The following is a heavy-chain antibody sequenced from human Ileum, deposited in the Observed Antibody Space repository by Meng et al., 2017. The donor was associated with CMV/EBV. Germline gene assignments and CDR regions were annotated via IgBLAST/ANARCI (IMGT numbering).Heavy chain of an antibody. V-gene: IGHV1-2*06. D-gene: IGHD1-26*01. CDR2: INPKNGDT. CDR3: ATTYSGRYETS. J-gene: IGHJ4*02. CDR1: GYTFPGYQ. Sequence: SCNASGYTFPGYQMHWVRQAPGQGLEWVGRINPKNGDTKYAEKFQGRVTMTRDTSITTAYMEVSRLRSDDTALYYCATTYSGRYETSWGQGTLVTVSS.